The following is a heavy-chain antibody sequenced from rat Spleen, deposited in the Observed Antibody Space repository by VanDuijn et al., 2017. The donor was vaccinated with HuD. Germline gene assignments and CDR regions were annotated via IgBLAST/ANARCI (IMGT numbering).Heavy chain of an antibody. Sequence: EVQLVESGGGLVQPGGTLKLSCAASGITFSNYAMAWVRQAPTKGLEWVATIHFDGSSTYYRDSVRGRFSISRDNAKSILYLQMASLRSEDTATYYCARVLGEPDWFAYWGQGTLVTVSS. V-gene: IGHV5-29*01. CDR2: IHFDGSST. D-gene: IGHD5-1*01. J-gene: IGHJ3*01. CDR1: GITFSNYA. CDR3: ARVLGEPDWFAY.